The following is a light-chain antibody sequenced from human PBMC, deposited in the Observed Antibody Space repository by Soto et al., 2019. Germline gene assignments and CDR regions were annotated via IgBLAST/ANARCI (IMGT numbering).Light chain of an antibody. J-gene: IGKJ1*01. V-gene: IGKV3-20*01. CDR1: QSVSSNF. CDR3: QQYGSSPRT. CDR2: GAS. Sequence: EIVLTQSPGTLSLSPGERATLSCRASQSVSSNFLAWYQQKPGQAPRLLIYGASSRATGIPDRFSCSGSGTDFTLTISRLDPEDFAVYYCQQYGSSPRTFGQGTKVEIK.